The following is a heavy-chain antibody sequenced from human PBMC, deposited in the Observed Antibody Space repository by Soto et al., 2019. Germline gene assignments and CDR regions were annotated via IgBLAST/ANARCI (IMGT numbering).Heavy chain of an antibody. Sequence: LRLSCVASKFTFSNYWMTWVRQAPGKGLEWVANIKEDGSEKYYVDSVKGRFTISRDNAKNSLYLQMNSLRAEDTAVYYCARVYFKYDYWGQGTLVTVSS. CDR1: KFTFSNYW. D-gene: IGHD3-10*01. J-gene: IGHJ4*02. CDR2: IKEDGSEK. CDR3: ARVYFKYDY. V-gene: IGHV3-7*01.